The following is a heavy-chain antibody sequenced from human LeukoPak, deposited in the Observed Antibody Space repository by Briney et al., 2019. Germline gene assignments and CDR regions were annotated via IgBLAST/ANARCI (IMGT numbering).Heavy chain of an antibody. CDR3: AFIGSGSYPDY. Sequence: PGGSLRLSCAASGFTFSSYGMHWVRQAPGKGLEWVAVISYDGSNKYYADSVKGRFTISGDNSKNTLYLQMNSLRAEDTAVYYCAFIGSGSYPDYWGQGTLVTVSS. V-gene: IGHV3-30*03. J-gene: IGHJ4*02. CDR1: GFTFSSYG. CDR2: ISYDGSNK. D-gene: IGHD1-26*01.